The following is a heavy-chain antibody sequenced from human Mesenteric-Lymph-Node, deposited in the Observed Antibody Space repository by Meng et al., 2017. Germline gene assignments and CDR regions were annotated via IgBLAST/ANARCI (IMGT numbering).Heavy chain of an antibody. V-gene: IGHV4-31*03. CDR2: IYYSGST. D-gene: IGHD6-19*01. CDR1: GGSVSSGGYY. CDR3: ARVSSGWDYFDY. Sequence: VHLQGSRPGLVKPSQTLSLTCTVSGGSVSSGGYYWTWIRQHPGKGLEWFGHIYYSGSTFYNPSLKRRVIISIDTSKNQFSLNLRSVTAADTAVYYCARVSSGWDYFDYWGQGTLVTVSS. J-gene: IGHJ4*02.